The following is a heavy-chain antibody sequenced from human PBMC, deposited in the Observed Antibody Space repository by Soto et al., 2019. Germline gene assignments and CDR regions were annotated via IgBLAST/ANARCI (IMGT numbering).Heavy chain of an antibody. D-gene: IGHD6-19*01. CDR2: ISGSGGST. V-gene: IGHV3-23*01. CDR1: GFTFSSYA. J-gene: IGHJ4*02. Sequence: EVQLLESGGGLVQPGGSLRLSCAASGFTFSSYAMSWVRQAPGKGLEWVSVISGSGGSTYYADSVKGRFTITRDNSKNTLYLQMNSLRAEDAAVYYCAKRGAGHYFDYWGQGTLVTVSS. CDR3: AKRGAGHYFDY.